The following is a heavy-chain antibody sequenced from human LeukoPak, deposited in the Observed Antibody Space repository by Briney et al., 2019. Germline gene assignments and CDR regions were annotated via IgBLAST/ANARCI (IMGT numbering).Heavy chain of an antibody. CDR3: ARHTTDWYIDC. D-gene: IGHD3-9*01. CDR1: GGSISSGGYY. V-gene: IGHV4-31*03. Sequence: SQTLSLTCTVSGGSISSGGYYWSWIRQHPGKGLEWIGYIYYSGSTYYNPSLKSRVTISIDTSKKRFSLNLNSVTAADTAVYYCARHTTDWYIDCWGQGTLVTVSS. CDR2: IYYSGST. J-gene: IGHJ4*02.